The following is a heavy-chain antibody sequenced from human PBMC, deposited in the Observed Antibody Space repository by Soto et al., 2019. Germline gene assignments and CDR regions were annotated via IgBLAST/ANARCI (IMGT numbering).Heavy chain of an antibody. CDR3: ARDGGGGWLDP. CDR2: IYPTGIT. V-gene: IGHV4-4*07. CDR1: GGSMSSFY. D-gene: IGHD2-15*01. Sequence: SETLSLTCVVSGGSMSSFYWSWIRQSADKGLEWIGRIYPTGITNYNPSLKSRVTMSIDTSKKQFSLKVRSVTAADTARYYCARDGGGGWLDPWGQGALVTVSS. J-gene: IGHJ5*02.